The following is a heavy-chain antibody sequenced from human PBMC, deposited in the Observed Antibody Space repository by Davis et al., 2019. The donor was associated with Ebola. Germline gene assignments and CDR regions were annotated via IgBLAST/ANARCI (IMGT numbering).Heavy chain of an antibody. Sequence: GESLKISCAASGFTFSSYAMNWVRQAPGKGLEWVSAISGSGGSTYYADSVKGRFTISRDNSKNSLYLQMNSLRDEDTAVYYCAIPDCSGANCYSVYIKNWGQGTLVTVSS. J-gene: IGHJ4*02. CDR3: AIPDCSGANCYSVYIKN. V-gene: IGHV3-23*01. D-gene: IGHD2-15*01. CDR1: GFTFSSYA. CDR2: ISGSGGST.